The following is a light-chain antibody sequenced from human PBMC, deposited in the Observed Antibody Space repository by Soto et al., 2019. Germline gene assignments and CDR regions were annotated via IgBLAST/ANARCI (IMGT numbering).Light chain of an antibody. Sequence: DIQMTQSPSTLSASVGDRVTITCRASQSISSWLAWYQQKPGKAPKLLIYDASSLESGVPSRFSGSGSGTDFTLTINRLQPEDFATYYCQQSYSHLITFGQGTRLEIK. CDR3: QQSYSHLIT. CDR1: QSISSW. V-gene: IGKV1-5*01. CDR2: DAS. J-gene: IGKJ5*01.